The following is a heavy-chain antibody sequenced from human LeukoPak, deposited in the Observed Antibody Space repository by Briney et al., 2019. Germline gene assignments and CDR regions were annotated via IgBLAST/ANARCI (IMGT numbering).Heavy chain of an antibody. D-gene: IGHD2-2*01. Sequence: GASVKVSCKASGYTFTSYGISWVRQAPGQGLEWMGGIIPIFGTANYAQKFQGRVTITADESTSTAYMELSSLRSEDTAVYYCARGWGCSSTSCPKGAFDIWGQGTMVTVSS. CDR2: IIPIFGTA. V-gene: IGHV1-69*13. CDR1: GYTFTSYG. J-gene: IGHJ3*02. CDR3: ARGWGCSSTSCPKGAFDI.